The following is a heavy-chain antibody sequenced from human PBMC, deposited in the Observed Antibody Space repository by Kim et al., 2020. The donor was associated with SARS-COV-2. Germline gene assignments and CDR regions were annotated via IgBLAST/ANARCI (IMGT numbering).Heavy chain of an antibody. V-gene: IGHV3-23*01. Sequence: GGSLRLSCVASGFTFSSYAMSWVRQAPGKGLEWVSAISASGGTTYYADSVKGRFTISRDNSKNTLSLQMSSLRAEDTAVFYCAKAPVYFDSNGYYSCWG. CDR1: GFTFSSYA. D-gene: IGHD3-22*01. CDR3: AKAPVYFDSNGYYSC. J-gene: IGHJ1*01. CDR2: ISASGGTT.